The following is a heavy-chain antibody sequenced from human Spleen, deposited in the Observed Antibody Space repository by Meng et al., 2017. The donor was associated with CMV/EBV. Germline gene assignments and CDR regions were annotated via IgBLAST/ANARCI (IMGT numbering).Heavy chain of an antibody. CDR1: GFTFSGYA. CDR3: ARDWGDDCPSTSCYFVYYYAMDV. CDR2: ISYDGNQD. D-gene: IGHD2-2*01. J-gene: IGHJ6*02. Sequence: GESLKISCAASGFTFSGYAMHWVRQAPGKGLEWVAVISYDGNQDYYADSVKGRFAISRDNSKNTLYLQMNRLRPEDAAVYYCARDWGDDCPSTSCYFVYYYAMDVWGQGTTVTVSS. V-gene: IGHV3-30*09.